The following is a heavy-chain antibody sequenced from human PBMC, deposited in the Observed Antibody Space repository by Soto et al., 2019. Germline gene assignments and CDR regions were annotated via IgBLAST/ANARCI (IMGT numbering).Heavy chain of an antibody. D-gene: IGHD4-17*01. CDR2: ISYDGSNK. J-gene: IGHJ3*02. V-gene: IGHV3-30-3*01. CDR3: ARAFYGDYRDAFDI. Sequence: LSLSCAASGFTFSSYAMHWVRQAPGKGLEWVAVISYDGSNKYYADSVKGRFTISRDNSKNTLYLQMNSLRAEDTAVYYCARAFYGDYRDAFDIWGQGTMVTVSS. CDR1: GFTFSSYA.